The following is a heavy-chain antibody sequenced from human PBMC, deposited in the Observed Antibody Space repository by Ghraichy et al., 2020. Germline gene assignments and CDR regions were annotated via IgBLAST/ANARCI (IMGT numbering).Heavy chain of an antibody. D-gene: IGHD2-2*01. CDR1: GFTFSNYG. CDR3: AKMGYCTSISCYYIASRGMDV. Sequence: GGSLRLSCATSGFTFSNYGMHWVRQAPGRGLEWVAVMSYDGSSKHYADSVKGRFTISRDNSKNTVYLQMNSLRAEDTAVYYCAKMGYCTSISCYYIASRGMDVWGQGTTVTVSS. J-gene: IGHJ6*02. V-gene: IGHV3-30*18. CDR2: MSYDGSSK.